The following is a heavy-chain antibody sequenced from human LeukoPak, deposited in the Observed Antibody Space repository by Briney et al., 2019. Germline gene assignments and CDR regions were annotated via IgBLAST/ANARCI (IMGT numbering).Heavy chain of an antibody. V-gene: IGHV1-18*01. Sequence: ASVKVSCKASGYTFTSYGISWVRQAPGQGLEWMGWISVDNGNTNYAQKLQGRVTMTTDTSTSTAYMDLRSLRSDDTAVYYCASHYCSGGSCYSPFDYWGQGTLVTVSS. CDR3: ASHYCSGGSCYSPFDY. CDR2: ISVDNGNT. CDR1: GYTFTSYG. D-gene: IGHD2-15*01. J-gene: IGHJ4*02.